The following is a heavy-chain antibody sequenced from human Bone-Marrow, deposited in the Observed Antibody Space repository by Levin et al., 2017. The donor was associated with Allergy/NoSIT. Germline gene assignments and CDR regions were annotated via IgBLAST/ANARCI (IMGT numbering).Heavy chain of an antibody. Sequence: ASVKVSCKVSGYRLTVLSIHWVRQAPGKGLEWMGGFDPEDGETIYAQKFQARVTMTEDTPTDTAYMELSSLRSEDTAVDYCATAFGGNYYIDEYFLHWGQGTLVTVSS. CDR2: FDPEDGET. D-gene: IGHD3-10*01. V-gene: IGHV1-24*01. CDR1: GYRLTVLS. CDR3: ATAFGGNYYIDEYFLH. J-gene: IGHJ1*01.